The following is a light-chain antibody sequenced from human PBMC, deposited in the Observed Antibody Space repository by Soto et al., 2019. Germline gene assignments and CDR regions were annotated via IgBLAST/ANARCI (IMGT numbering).Light chain of an antibody. CDR3: QQYYXRET. J-gene: IGKJ1*01. CDR2: KTS. CDR1: QPINPW. Sequence: DIQMTQSPSTVSASVGDRVTITCRASQPINPWLAWHQQKPGKAPKVLIYKTSDLENGVPSRFXXXXXXTXXXXXXXXLXPDDFXXYYXQQYYXRETFGPGTRVEV. V-gene: IGKV1-5*03.